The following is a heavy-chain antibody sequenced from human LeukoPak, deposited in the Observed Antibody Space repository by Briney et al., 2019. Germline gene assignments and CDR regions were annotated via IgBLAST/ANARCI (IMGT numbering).Heavy chain of an antibody. D-gene: IGHD4-17*01. CDR2: ISGGGVST. CDR3: AKENGDYVNWFDP. Sequence: GGSLRLSCTASGSAFDDHGMRWVRQVPGNGLEWGSVISGGGVSTYYADSVKGRFTISRDNSKNTLYLQMNSLRAEDTAVYYCAKENGDYVNWFDPWGQGTLVTVSS. V-gene: IGHV3-23*01. J-gene: IGHJ5*02. CDR1: GSAFDDHG.